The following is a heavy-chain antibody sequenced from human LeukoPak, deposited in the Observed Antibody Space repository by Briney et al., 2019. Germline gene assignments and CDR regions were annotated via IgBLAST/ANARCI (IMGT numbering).Heavy chain of an antibody. CDR2: ISLRGLT. D-gene: IGHD1-26*01. Sequence: PSVTLSLTCGVSGGSISGTNWWSWVRQPPGQGLEWIGEISLRGLTNYNPSLRSRLTMSLDESKNQVSLNLTSVTAADTAVYYCSRESGPFSPFGFWGQGTLVSVHS. CDR1: GGSISGTNW. CDR3: SRESGPFSPFGF. V-gene: IGHV4-4*02. J-gene: IGHJ4*02.